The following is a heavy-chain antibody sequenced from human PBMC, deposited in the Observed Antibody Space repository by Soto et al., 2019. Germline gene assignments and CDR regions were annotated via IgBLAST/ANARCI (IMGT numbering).Heavy chain of an antibody. V-gene: IGHV1-18*01. J-gene: IGHJ6*03. CDR1: GYTFRTSV. CDR3: ARASHYDPLNSYDAYYYYMDA. Sequence: QIQLVQSGPEVKKPGASLKVSCKASGYTFRTSVITWVRQAPGQGLEWVGWISADNDNTNYAQKFQGRVTLTTDTETTSAYMEVRSLRFDDTAVYYCARASHYDPLNSYDAYYYYMDAWGEGTAFTVS. CDR2: ISADNDNT. D-gene: IGHD3-16*01.